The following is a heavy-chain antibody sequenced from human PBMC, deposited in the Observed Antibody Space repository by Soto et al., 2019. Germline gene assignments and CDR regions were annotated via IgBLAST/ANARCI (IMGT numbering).Heavy chain of an antibody. CDR3: AKERMLWASIFDY. Sequence: QVQLVESGGGVVQPGRPLRLSCAASGFTFSSYGMHWVRQAPGKGLEWVAVISYDGSNKYYADSVKGRFTISRDNSKNTLYLQMNSLRAEDTAVYYCAKERMLWASIFDYWGQGTLVTVSS. J-gene: IGHJ4*02. CDR1: GFTFSSYG. V-gene: IGHV3-30*18. D-gene: IGHD2-2*01. CDR2: ISYDGSNK.